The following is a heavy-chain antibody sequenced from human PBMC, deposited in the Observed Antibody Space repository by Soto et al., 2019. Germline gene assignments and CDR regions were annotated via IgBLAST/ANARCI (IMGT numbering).Heavy chain of an antibody. CDR2: IWYDGSNK. V-gene: IGHV3-33*01. J-gene: IGHJ4*02. D-gene: IGHD2-15*01. Sequence: QVQLVESGGGVVQPGRSLRLSCAASGFTFSSYGMHWVRQAPGKGLEWVAVIWYDGSNKYYADSVKGRFTISRDNSKNTLYLQMNNLRAEDTAVYYCARAPYYCSLCDYWGQGTLVTVSS. CDR1: GFTFSSYG. CDR3: ARAPYYCSLCDY.